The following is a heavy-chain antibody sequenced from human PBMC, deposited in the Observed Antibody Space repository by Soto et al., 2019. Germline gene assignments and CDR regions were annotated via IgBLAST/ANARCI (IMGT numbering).Heavy chain of an antibody. D-gene: IGHD3-9*01. Sequence: SETLSLTCAVSGGPISSTNWWTWVRQPPGKGLEWIGEIYHSGSTNYNPSLKSRVTISVDKSKNQFSLKLSSVTAADTAVYYCASPRTYNLLTTNPWGQGTLVTVS. V-gene: IGHV4-4*02. CDR1: GGPISSTNW. J-gene: IGHJ5*02. CDR3: ASPRTYNLLTTNP. CDR2: IYHSGST.